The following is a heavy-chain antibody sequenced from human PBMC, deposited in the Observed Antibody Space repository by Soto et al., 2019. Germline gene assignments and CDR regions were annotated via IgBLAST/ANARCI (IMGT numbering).Heavy chain of an antibody. D-gene: IGHD6-6*01. Sequence: SETLSLTCAVFGGSFSGYYWNWIRQPPGKGLEWIGTINHSGSTNYNPSLKSRVTISVDTSKNQFSLKLSSVTAADTAVYYCARAISSSPSPGLNWFDPWGQGTLVTVSS. J-gene: IGHJ5*02. CDR2: INHSGST. CDR3: ARAISSSPSPGLNWFDP. V-gene: IGHV4-34*01. CDR1: GGSFSGYY.